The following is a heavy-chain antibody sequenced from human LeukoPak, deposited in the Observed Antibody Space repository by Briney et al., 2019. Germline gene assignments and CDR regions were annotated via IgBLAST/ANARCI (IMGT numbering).Heavy chain of an antibody. CDR2: ISGSGGST. V-gene: IGHV3-23*01. J-gene: IGHJ4*02. D-gene: IGHD3-3*01. Sequence: GGSLRLSCAASKFAFSSYAMSWVRQAPGKGLEWVSAISGSGGSTYYADSVKGRFTISRDNSKNTLYLQMNSLRAEDTAVYYCAKTSHTIFGVVIIPLVYWGQGTLVTVSS. CDR1: KFAFSSYA. CDR3: AKTSHTIFGVVIIPLVY.